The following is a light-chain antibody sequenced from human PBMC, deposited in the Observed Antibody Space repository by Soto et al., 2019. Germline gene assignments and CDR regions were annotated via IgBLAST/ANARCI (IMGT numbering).Light chain of an antibody. Sequence: DIQMTQSPSSLSASVGGRVTIPARAIQSIDTYLNWYQQKPGKAPKLLIYAASSLQSGVPSRFSGSGSGTEFTLTISSLQPDDFATYYCQQYNSYSSTFGQGTKVDI. CDR1: QSIDTY. CDR3: QQYNSYSST. V-gene: IGKV1-16*01. CDR2: AAS. J-gene: IGKJ1*01.